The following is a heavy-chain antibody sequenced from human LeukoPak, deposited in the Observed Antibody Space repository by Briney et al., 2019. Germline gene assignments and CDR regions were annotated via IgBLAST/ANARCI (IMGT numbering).Heavy chain of an antibody. J-gene: IGHJ3*02. D-gene: IGHD3-22*01. CDR1: GVSISSSSYY. CDR3: ARSYYYDSSGYYHDAFDI. CDR2: IYYSGST. Sequence: PSETLSLTCTVSGVSISSSSYYWGWIRQPPGKGLEWIGGIYYSGSTYYNPSLKSRVTISVDTSKNQFSLKLSSVTAADTAVYYCARSYYYDSSGYYHDAFDIWGQGTMVTVSS. V-gene: IGHV4-39*01.